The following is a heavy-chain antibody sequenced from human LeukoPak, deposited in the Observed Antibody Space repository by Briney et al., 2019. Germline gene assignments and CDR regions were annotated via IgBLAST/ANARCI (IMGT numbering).Heavy chain of an antibody. D-gene: IGHD3-3*02. Sequence: HPGGSLRLSCTASGFSVNNNYISWVRQAPGRGLEWVSAISGSGGSTYYADSVKGRFTISRDNSKNTLYLQMNSLRAEDTAVYYCAKDHRSALWESPIFDYWGQGTLVTVSS. CDR2: ISGSGGST. CDR1: GFSVNNNY. CDR3: AKDHRSALWESPIFDY. V-gene: IGHV3-23*01. J-gene: IGHJ4*02.